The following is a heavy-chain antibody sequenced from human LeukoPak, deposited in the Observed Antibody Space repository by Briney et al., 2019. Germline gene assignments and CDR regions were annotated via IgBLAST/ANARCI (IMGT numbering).Heavy chain of an antibody. D-gene: IGHD6-13*01. V-gene: IGHV4-39*01. CDR2: ISYSGGT. CDR1: GGSISSSSYY. CDR3: AKPRVAAARTVAFDI. Sequence: PSETLSLTCTVSGGSISSSSYYWGWIRQPPGQGLEWIGSISYSGGTSYNPSLQSRVTISVDTSKNQFSLKLSSVTAADTAVYYCAKPRVAAARTVAFDIWGRGTMVTVSS. J-gene: IGHJ3*02.